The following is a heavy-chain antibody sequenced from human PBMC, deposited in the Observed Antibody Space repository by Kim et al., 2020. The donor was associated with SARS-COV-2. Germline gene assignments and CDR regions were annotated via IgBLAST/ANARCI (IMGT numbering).Heavy chain of an antibody. CDR1: GYTFTSYA. J-gene: IGHJ6*02. Sequence: ASVKVSCKASGYTFTSYAMHWVRQAPGQRLEWMGWINAGNGNTKYSQKFQGRVTITRDTSASTAYMELSSLRSEDTAVYYCARDGSITMVRGVHRMDVWGQGTTVTVSS. CDR3: ARDGSITMVRGVHRMDV. CDR2: INAGNGNT. V-gene: IGHV1-3*01. D-gene: IGHD3-10*01.